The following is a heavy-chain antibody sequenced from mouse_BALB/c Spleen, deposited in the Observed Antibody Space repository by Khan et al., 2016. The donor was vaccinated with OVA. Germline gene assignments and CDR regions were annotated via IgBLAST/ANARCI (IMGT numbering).Heavy chain of an antibody. J-gene: IGHJ3*01. CDR3: ARGYFGNYEFVY. Sequence: QVQLKQSGAELVKPGASVKLSCKTSGYTFTSYWIQWVKQRPGQGLGWIGQIFPGTGTTYYNENFKGKATLTVDTSSSTVYMQLSSLPSEDSAVYFCARGYFGNYEFVYWGQGTLVTVSP. D-gene: IGHD2-1*01. CDR1: GYTFTSYW. CDR2: IFPGTGTT. V-gene: IGHV1S132*01.